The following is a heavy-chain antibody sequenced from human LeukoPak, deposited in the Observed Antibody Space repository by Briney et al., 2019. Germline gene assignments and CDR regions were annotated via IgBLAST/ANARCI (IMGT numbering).Heavy chain of an antibody. CDR2: IKFDGSSI. Sequence: GGSLRLSCAASGFTFSDFWMHWVRQAPGKGLVWVSRIKFDGSSIDYADSVKGRFTISRDNARNTLYVQMNSLRAEDTAVYYCAREAGSSSPLFDYWGRGTLVTVSS. J-gene: IGHJ4*02. CDR1: GFTFSDFW. CDR3: AREAGSSSPLFDY. V-gene: IGHV3-74*01. D-gene: IGHD6-6*01.